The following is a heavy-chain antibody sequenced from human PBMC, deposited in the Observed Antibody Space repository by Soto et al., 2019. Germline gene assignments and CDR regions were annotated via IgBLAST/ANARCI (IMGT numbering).Heavy chain of an antibody. CDR2: ISAYNGNT. V-gene: IGHV1-18*01. Sequence: ASVNVSCKASGYTFTSYGISWVLQAPGQGLEWMGWISAYNGNTNYAQKLQGRVTMTTDTSTSTAYMELRSLRSDYTAVYYCARIVGVLNWFDAWGQGTLVTVSS. D-gene: IGHD1-26*01. CDR3: ARIVGVLNWFDA. J-gene: IGHJ5*02. CDR1: GYTFTSYG.